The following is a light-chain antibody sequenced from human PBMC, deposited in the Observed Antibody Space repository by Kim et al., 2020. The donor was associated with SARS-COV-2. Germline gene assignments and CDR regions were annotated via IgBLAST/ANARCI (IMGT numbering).Light chain of an antibody. J-gene: IGKJ2*01. V-gene: IGKV1-16*01. CDR1: QGIGNY. Sequence: ASVGDIVTITCRASQGIGNYLAWFQQKPGKAPESLIYAASSLQGGVPSRFSGSGSGTDFTLTISSLQPEDFATYYCQQYNTYPYNFGQGTKLEI. CDR2: AAS. CDR3: QQYNTYPYN.